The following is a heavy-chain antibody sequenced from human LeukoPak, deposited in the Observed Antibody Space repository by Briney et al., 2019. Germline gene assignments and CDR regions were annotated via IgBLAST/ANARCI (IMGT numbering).Heavy chain of an antibody. CDR1: GLTFSTHA. CDR3: AIFPDFGSGTYRLDY. V-gene: IGHV3-23*01. J-gene: IGHJ4*02. CDR2: IASGYDT. D-gene: IGHD3-10*01. Sequence: GGSLRLSCAASGLTFSTHAMSWVRQAPGKGLEWVSTIASGYDTYSADSVKGRFAISRDNSKNTLYLQMNNLRADDTVLYYCAIFPDFGSGTYRLDYWGQGTLVTVSS.